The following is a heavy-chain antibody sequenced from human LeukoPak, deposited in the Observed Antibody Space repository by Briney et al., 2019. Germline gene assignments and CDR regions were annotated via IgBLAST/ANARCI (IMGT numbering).Heavy chain of an antibody. Sequence: PGGTLRLSCAASGFTFSSYGMSWVRQAPGKGLEWVSAISGSGGSTYYADSVKGRFTISRDNSKNTLYLQMNSLRAEDTAVYYCAKDNPMVRGVDYWGQGTLVTVSS. D-gene: IGHD3-10*01. CDR3: AKDNPMVRGVDY. V-gene: IGHV3-23*01. CDR1: GFTFSSYG. CDR2: ISGSGGST. J-gene: IGHJ4*02.